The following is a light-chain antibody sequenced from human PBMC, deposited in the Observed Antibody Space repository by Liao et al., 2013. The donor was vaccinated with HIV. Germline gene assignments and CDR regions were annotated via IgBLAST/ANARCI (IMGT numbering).Light chain of an antibody. V-gene: IGLV3-21*01. CDR2: QDS. Sequence: SYVLTQPPSVSVAPGKTARITCGGNNIGSKSVHWYQQKPGQSPVLVIYQDSNRPSGIPERFSGSNSGNTATLTISGTQAMDEADYYCQAWDSSTWVFGGGTKLTVL. CDR3: QAWDSSTWV. J-gene: IGLJ3*02. CDR1: NIGSKS.